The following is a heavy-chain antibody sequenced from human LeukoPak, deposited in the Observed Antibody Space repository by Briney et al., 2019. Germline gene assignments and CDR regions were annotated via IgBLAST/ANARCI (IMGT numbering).Heavy chain of an antibody. V-gene: IGHV3-21*04. Sequence: PGGSLRLSCAASGFTFSNYVMNWVRQAPGKGLEWVSSISSSSSYIYYADSVKGRFTISRDNAKNSLYLQMNSLRAEDTALYYCASHGTAADDYWGQGTLVTVSS. CDR3: ASHGTAADDY. J-gene: IGHJ4*02. CDR2: ISSSSSYI. D-gene: IGHD6-13*01. CDR1: GFTFSNYV.